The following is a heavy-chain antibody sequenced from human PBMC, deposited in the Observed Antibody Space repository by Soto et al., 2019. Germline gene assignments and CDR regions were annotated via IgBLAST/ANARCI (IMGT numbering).Heavy chain of an antibody. V-gene: IGHV3-30*18. J-gene: IGHJ4*02. CDR1: GFTFRWFG. Sequence: PGGSLRLSCAGSGFTFRWFGMNWVRQAPGKGLEWVARISNDGSNEYYVDSVKGRFTISRDNSKNTLYLQMDSLRAEDTAVYCCAKGEVRGIIPSSSDYWGRGTLVTVSS. D-gene: IGHD3-10*01. CDR2: ISNDGSNE. CDR3: AKGEVRGIIPSSSDY.